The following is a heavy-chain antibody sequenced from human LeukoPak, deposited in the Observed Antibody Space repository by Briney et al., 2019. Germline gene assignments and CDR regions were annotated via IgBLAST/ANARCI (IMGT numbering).Heavy chain of an antibody. V-gene: IGHV4-59*12. Sequence: SETLSLTCSVSDGSINSYYWNWIRRPPGKGLEWIGYIYYNGNTNYSPSLKSRVTMSVDTSKNLFSLKVSSVTAADTAVYYCARGDIVVVPAPFDYWGQGTLVTVSS. CDR2: IYYNGNT. CDR1: DGSINSYY. D-gene: IGHD2-2*01. J-gene: IGHJ4*02. CDR3: ARGDIVVVPAPFDY.